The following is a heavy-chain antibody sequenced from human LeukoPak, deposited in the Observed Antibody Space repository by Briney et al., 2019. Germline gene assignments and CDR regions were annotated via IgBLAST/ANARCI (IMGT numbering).Heavy chain of an antibody. J-gene: IGHJ6*02. CDR2: MNPNSGNT. CDR1: GYTFTSYD. D-gene: IGHD6-13*01. Sequence: VASVKVSCKASGYTFTSYDINWVRQATGQGLEWMGWMNPNSGNTGYAQKFQGRVTMTRNTSISTAYMELSSLRSEDTAVYYCAREALIPARGPYNSSWNQNYYYYGMDVWGQGTTVTVSS. V-gene: IGHV1-8*01. CDR3: AREALIPARGPYNSSWNQNYYYYGMDV.